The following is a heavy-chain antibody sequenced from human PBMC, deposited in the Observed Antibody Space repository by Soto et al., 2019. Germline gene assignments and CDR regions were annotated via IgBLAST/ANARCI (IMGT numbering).Heavy chain of an antibody. CDR2: ISAYNGNT. V-gene: IGHV1-18*01. Sequence: QVQLVQSGAEVKKPGASVKVSCKASGYTFTSYGISWVRQAPGQGLEWMGWISAYNGNTNYAQKLQGRVTMTTDTSTSTAYMELRSLRSDDTAVYYCARVAFTAAWVTTPGHYYYYMDVWGKGTTVTVSS. CDR3: ARVAFTAAWVTTPGHYYYYMDV. CDR1: GYTFTSYG. J-gene: IGHJ6*03. D-gene: IGHD2-21*02.